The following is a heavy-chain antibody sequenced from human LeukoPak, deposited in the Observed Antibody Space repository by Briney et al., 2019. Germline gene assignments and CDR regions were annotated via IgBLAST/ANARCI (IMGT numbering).Heavy chain of an antibody. CDR1: GYTFTSYG. CDR3: ARVPYYDILTGYYLGGTIGY. CDR2: IRAYNGKK. Sequence: GASVKVSCKASGYTFTSYGISWVRQAPGQGLEWMGWIRAYNGKKNHAQMLQGRVTMTTDTSTSTAYMSLRSLSSDDTAVYYCARVPYYDILTGYYLGGTIGYWGQGTLVTVSS. D-gene: IGHD3-9*01. J-gene: IGHJ4*02. V-gene: IGHV1-18*01.